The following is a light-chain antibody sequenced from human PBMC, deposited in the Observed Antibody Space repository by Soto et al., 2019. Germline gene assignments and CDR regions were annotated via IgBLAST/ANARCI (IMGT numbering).Light chain of an antibody. CDR3: AAWDGSLNGWV. CDR2: SND. CDR1: SSSIGSNT. V-gene: IGLV1-44*01. Sequence: QSVLTQAPSASGTPGQRVTISCSGSSSSIGSNTVSWYQQVPGTAPKLLIYSNDQRPSGVPDRFSGSMSGTSASLAIGGLQSEDEADYYCAAWDGSLNGWVFGGGTKVTVL. J-gene: IGLJ3*02.